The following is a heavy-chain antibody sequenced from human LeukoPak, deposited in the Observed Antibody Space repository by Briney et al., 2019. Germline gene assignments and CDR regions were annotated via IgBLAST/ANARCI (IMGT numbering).Heavy chain of an antibody. CDR2: ISSSSTI. CDR1: GFTFSSYS. CDR3: ARRLEGFGDRADY. Sequence: GGSLRLSCAASGFTFSSYSMNWVRQAPGKGLEWVSYISSSSTIYYADSVKGRFTISRDNAKNSLYLQMNSLRAEDTAVYYCARRLEGFGDRADYWGQGTLVTVSS. J-gene: IGHJ4*02. V-gene: IGHV3-48*01. D-gene: IGHD3-10*01.